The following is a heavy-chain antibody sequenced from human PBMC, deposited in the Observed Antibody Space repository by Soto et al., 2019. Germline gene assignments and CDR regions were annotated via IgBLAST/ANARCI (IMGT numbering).Heavy chain of an antibody. D-gene: IGHD4-4*01. Sequence: QVQLVQSGAEVKKPGSSVKVSCKASGGTFSSYAISWVRQAPGQGLEWMGGIIPIFGTANYAQKVQGRVTITADEATSTAYMEQSSLRSEDTAGYYCASSGPTETTPCWYFDLWGRGTLVTATS. CDR3: ASSGPTETTPCWYFDL. J-gene: IGHJ2*01. CDR1: GGTFSSYA. CDR2: IIPIFGTA. V-gene: IGHV1-69*01.